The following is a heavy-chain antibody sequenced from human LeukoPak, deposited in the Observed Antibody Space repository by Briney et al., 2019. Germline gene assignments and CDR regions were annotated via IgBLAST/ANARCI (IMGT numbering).Heavy chain of an antibody. D-gene: IGHD1-26*01. Sequence: SLKVSSKASGYTFTSYGISWVRQVPGQRLEWMGRIIPILGIANYAQKSHGRVTITADKSTSTACMELSSLRSEDTAVYYCARASWGFDYWGREPWSPSPQ. V-gene: IGHV1-69*04. CDR3: ARASWGFDY. CDR2: IIPILGIA. J-gene: IGHJ4*02. CDR1: GYTFTSYG.